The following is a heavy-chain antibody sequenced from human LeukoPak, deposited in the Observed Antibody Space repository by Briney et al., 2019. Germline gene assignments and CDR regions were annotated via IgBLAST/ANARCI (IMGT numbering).Heavy chain of an antibody. D-gene: IGHD2-8*01. Sequence: SETLSLTCTVPDGSISNYFWSWIRQRPGKGLEWIGYIYYTGMTNSNPSLKSRVTISMDTSKNQFSLNLRSVTAADTAIYYCARHGRMVIMSKFSTGIDQWGQGTLVTVSS. CDR2: IYYTGMT. CDR1: DGSISNYF. CDR3: ARHGRMVIMSKFSTGIDQ. J-gene: IGHJ4*02. V-gene: IGHV4-59*08.